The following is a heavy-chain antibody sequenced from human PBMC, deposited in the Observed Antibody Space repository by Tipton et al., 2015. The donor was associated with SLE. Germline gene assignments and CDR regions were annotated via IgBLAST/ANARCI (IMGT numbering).Heavy chain of an antibody. D-gene: IGHD1-26*01. CDR3: ASARVGATRGYYYMDV. V-gene: IGHV3-21*01. Sequence: QLVQSGGGLVQPGRSLRLSCAASGFSFRSYSFNWVRQAPGKGLEWVSFIGPRSSYIYYTDSVKGRFTISRDNAKNSLFLQMNNLRAEDTGVYYCASARVGATRGYYYMDVWGKGTTVTVSS. CDR1: GFSFRSYS. CDR2: IGPRSSYI. J-gene: IGHJ6*03.